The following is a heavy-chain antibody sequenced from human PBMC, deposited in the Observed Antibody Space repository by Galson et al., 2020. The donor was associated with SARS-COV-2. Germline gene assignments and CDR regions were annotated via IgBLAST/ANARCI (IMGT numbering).Heavy chain of an antibody. CDR1: GGYIISGAYY. V-gene: IGHV4-61*02. Sequence: SETLSLTCTASGGYIISGAYYWSWIRQPAGKGLEWIGRIYTTTGGTNHNPSLKSRVTISVDTSKNQFSLRLTSVTAADTAVYYCARESRWDLYFDFWGQGTLVTVSS. J-gene: IGHJ4*02. CDR3: ARESRWDLYFDF. D-gene: IGHD1-26*01. CDR2: IYTTTGGT.